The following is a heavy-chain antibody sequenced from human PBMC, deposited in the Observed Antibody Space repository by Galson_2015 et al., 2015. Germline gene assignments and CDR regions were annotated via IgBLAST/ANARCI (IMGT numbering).Heavy chain of an antibody. D-gene: IGHD1-14*01. CDR2: IWYDGSNK. CDR1: GFTFSSHG. Sequence: SLRLSCAASGFTFSSHGMHWVRQAPGQGLEWVAVIWYDGSNKYYADFVEGRFTISRDNSMNTLYLQMNSLRAEDTAIYYCARARDHHFDYWGQGTLVTVSS. V-gene: IGHV3-33*01. CDR3: ARARDHHFDY. J-gene: IGHJ4*02.